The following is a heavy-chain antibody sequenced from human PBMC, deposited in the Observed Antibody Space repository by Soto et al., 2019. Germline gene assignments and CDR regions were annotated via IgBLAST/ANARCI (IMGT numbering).Heavy chain of an antibody. D-gene: IGHD5-12*01. V-gene: IGHV4-30-2*01. CDR3: AAGGGLPRYY. Sequence: QLQLQESGSGLVKPSQTLSLTCAVSGGSISSGGYSWSWIRQPPGKGLEWIGYIYHSGSTYYNPSLMSRVTISVDRSKNQFSLKLSSVTAAETPVYYCAAGGGLPRYYWGQGTLVTVSS. CDR2: IYHSGST. J-gene: IGHJ4*02. CDR1: GGSISSGGYS.